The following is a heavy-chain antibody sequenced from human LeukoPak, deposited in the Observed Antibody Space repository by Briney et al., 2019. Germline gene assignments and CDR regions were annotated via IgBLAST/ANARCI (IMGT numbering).Heavy chain of an antibody. CDR2: IRYDGSNK. CDR1: GFTFSSYA. V-gene: IGHV3-30*02. J-gene: IGHJ4*02. Sequence: GGSLRLSCAASGFTFSSYAMHWVRQAPGKGLEWVAVIRYDGSNKYYADSVKGRFTISRDNSKNTLYLQMNSLRAEDTAVYYCAKDSDHAMVAATHFDYWGQGTLVTVSS. CDR3: AKDSDHAMVAATHFDY. D-gene: IGHD2-15*01.